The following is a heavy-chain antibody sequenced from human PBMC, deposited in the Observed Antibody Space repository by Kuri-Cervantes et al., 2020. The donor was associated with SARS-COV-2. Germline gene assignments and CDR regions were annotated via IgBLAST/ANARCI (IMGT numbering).Heavy chain of an antibody. Sequence: GGSLRLSCAASGFSFSNYAMHWVRQAPGKGLEWVAIISYDGGYENYADSVQGRFTISRDNDKHTLYSQVNSVKTEDTAVYYCARDPYVGSGYYLLDFWGQGTLVPSPQ. CDR1: GFSFSNYA. J-gene: IGHJ4*02. CDR2: ISYDGGYE. V-gene: IGHV3-30*03. CDR3: ARDPYVGSGYYLLDF. D-gene: IGHD3-22*01.